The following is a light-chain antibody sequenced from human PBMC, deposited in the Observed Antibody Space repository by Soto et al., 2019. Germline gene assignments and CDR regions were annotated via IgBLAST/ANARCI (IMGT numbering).Light chain of an antibody. V-gene: IGKV4-1*01. Sequence: DFVMTQSPDSLAVSLGERATINCKSSQSVFYDSTNLNYLAWYQQKPGHPPRLLIHWASTRGSGVPDRFSGSGSGTDFTLTISSLQAEDVAVYYCQQYYSHPLTFGRGTKLEIK. CDR1: QSVFYDSTNLNY. CDR3: QQYYSHPLT. J-gene: IGKJ2*01. CDR2: WAS.